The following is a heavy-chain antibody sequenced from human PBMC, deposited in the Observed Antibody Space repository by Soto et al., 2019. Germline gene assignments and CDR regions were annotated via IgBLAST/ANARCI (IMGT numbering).Heavy chain of an antibody. CDR1: GGLFSVFS. D-gene: IGHD5-12*01. J-gene: IGHJ4*01. CDR3: ATIRVRGGPLRFED. Sequence: QVQLVQSGAEVKKPGSSVKVSCKTSGGLFSVFSFNWVRQAPGQGLEWMGGVLPITGSTDYAQKFQGRLTITADRSTSTIYMELSRLTSDDTAIYYCATIRVRGGPLRFEDGGQGTLISVSS. V-gene: IGHV1-69*06. CDR2: VLPITGST.